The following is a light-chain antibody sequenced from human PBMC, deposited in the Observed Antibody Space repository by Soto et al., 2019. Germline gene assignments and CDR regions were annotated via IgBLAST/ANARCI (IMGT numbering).Light chain of an antibody. CDR2: EVS. Sequence: QSVLTQPASVSGSPGQSITISCTGTSSDVGGYNYVSWYQQHPGKAPKLMIYEVSNWPSGVSNRFSGSKSGNTASLTISGLQAEDEADYYCSSYTSSSTLGVFGTGTKVT. V-gene: IGLV2-14*01. CDR1: SSDVGGYNY. J-gene: IGLJ1*01. CDR3: SSYTSSSTLGV.